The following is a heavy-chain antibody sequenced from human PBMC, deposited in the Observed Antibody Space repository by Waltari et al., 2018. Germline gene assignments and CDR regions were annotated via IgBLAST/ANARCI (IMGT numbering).Heavy chain of an antibody. CDR3: AKDAFGNTYLDH. V-gene: IGHV3-30*02. Sequence: QVQLVESGGGVVQPGSSLRLSCAASGFSLRCYGMHGVRQAPGRGRELVVLSWFQGGEEYYADSVRGRFTISRDNSKNILYLHMDSRRVDDTAVYYCAKDAFGNTYLDHWGQGTLVTVSS. CDR1: GFSLRCYG. J-gene: IGHJ4*02. D-gene: IGHD3-10*01. CDR2: SWFQGGEE.